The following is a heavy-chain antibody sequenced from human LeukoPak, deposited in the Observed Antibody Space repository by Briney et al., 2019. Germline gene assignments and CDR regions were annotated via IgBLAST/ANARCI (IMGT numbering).Heavy chain of an antibody. Sequence: GGSLRLSCAASGFTSSSNWMNWVRQAPGKGLVWVSRINPDGSETAYADSVKGRFTISRDNAKNTLYLLMNSLKNEDTAVYYCVKDWVWNSFDSWGQGKLVTVSS. CDR2: INPDGSET. V-gene: IGHV3-74*01. D-gene: IGHD1-1*01. CDR1: GFTSSSNW. CDR3: VKDWVWNSFDS. J-gene: IGHJ4*02.